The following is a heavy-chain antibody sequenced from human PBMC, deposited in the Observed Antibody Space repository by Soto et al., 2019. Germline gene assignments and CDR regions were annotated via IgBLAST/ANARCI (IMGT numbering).Heavy chain of an antibody. D-gene: IGHD2-2*01. CDR2: IIPIFGTA. Sequence: QVQLVQSGAEVKKPGSSVKVSCKASGGTFSSYAISWVRQAPGQGLEWMGGIIPIFGTANYAQKFQGRVKITADESTSTVYMELSSLRSEDTAVYYCAREGGNRDIVLLQAGIHPFDYWGQGTLVTVSS. CDR1: GGTFSSYA. J-gene: IGHJ4*02. V-gene: IGHV1-69*12. CDR3: AREGGNRDIVLLQAGIHPFDY.